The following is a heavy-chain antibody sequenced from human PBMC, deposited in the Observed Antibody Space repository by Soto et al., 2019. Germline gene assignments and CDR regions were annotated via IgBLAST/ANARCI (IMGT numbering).Heavy chain of an antibody. J-gene: IGHJ3*01. V-gene: IGHV4-31*03. D-gene: IGHD2-8*01. Sequence: QVQLQESGPGLVRPSQTLSLTCTVSAGSISTINYYWSWIRQHPEKGLEWIGSISYSGSTFYHSSLKSRFTISLDTSKKQFSLTLTSVTAADTAVYYCARSAQWDGFDPWGQGTMVTVSS. CDR1: AGSISTINYY. CDR3: ARSAQWDGFDP. CDR2: ISYSGST.